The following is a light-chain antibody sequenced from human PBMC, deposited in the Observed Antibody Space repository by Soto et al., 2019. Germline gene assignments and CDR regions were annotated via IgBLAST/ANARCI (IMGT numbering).Light chain of an antibody. Sequence: DVVMTQSPLSLPVTLGQPASISCRSSQSLVHSDGNTYLNWFQQRPGQSPRRLIYKVSTRDSGVPDRFGGSGSGTDFTLRISRVEAEDVGVYYCMQGTHWPFTLGRGTKLEIK. CDR3: MQGTHWPFT. V-gene: IGKV2-30*02. J-gene: IGKJ2*01. CDR2: KVS. CDR1: QSLVHSDGNTY.